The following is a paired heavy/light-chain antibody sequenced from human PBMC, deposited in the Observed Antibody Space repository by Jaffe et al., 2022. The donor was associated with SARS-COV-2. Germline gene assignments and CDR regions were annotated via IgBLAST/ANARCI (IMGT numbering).Light chain of an antibody. Sequence: IQMTQSPSTLSASVGDRVTITCRASQSMNNWLAWYQQKPGKAPKLLIYKASSLESGVPSRFSGSRSGTEFTLTISSLQPDDFATYYCQQHTAFGQGTKVEIK. CDR2: KAS. V-gene: IGKV1-5*03. CDR1: QSMNNW. CDR3: QQHTA. J-gene: IGKJ1*01.
Heavy chain of an antibody. V-gene: IGHV4-61*02. CDR3: ARGIASGYSDGFDV. CDR2: IYTSGTT. CDR1: GGSINSGSFY. J-gene: IGHJ3*01. Sequence: QVQLQESGPGLVKPSQTLSLICTVSGGSINSGSFYWSWIRQPAGKGLEWIGRIYTSGTTNYNPSLKSRVAFSLDTSKNQFSLKLNSVTAADAAVYYCARGIASGYSDGFDVWGQGTMVTVFS. D-gene: IGHD5-12*01.